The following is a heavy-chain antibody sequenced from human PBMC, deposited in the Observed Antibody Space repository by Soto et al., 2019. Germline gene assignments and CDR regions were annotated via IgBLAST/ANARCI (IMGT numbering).Heavy chain of an antibody. CDR1: SVSIDTTNW. D-gene: IGHD2-8*01. CDR2: IFHSGNT. J-gene: IGHJ6*02. Sequence: QVQLQESGPGLMKPSGTLSLTCAVSSVSIDTTNWWSWVRQPPGKGLEWIGEIFHSGNTYYNPPLASRVTISVDTSKNQFYLNLRSVTAADTAVYYCSRRTWGMDVWGQGTTVTVSS. V-gene: IGHV4-4*02. CDR3: SRRTWGMDV.